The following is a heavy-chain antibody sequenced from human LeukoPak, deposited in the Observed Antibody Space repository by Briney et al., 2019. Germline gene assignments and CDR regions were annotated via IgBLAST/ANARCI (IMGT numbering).Heavy chain of an antibody. CDR2: INTNTGNP. V-gene: IGHV7-4-1*02. Sequence: GASVKVSCKASGYSFTGYAMNWVRQAPGQGLEWMGWINTNTGNPTYAQGFTGRFVFSLDTSVTTAYLQISSLKTEDTAMYYCARALSIAAAAGGYWGQGTLVTVSS. CDR1: GYSFTGYA. J-gene: IGHJ4*02. CDR3: ARALSIAAAAGGY. D-gene: IGHD6-13*01.